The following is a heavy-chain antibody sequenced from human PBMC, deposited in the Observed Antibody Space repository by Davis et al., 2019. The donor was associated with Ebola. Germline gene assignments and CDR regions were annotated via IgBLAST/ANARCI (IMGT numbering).Heavy chain of an antibody. CDR2: IYSGGST. D-gene: IGHD3-22*01. CDR1: GFTVSSNY. V-gene: IGHV3-53*01. Sequence: PGGSLRLSCAASGFTVSSNYMSWVRQAPGKGLEWVSVIYSGGSTYYADSVKGRFTISRDNSKNTLYLQMNSLRAEDTAVYYCARDPGSSGHGYFDYWGQGTLVTVSS. J-gene: IGHJ4*02. CDR3: ARDPGSSGHGYFDY.